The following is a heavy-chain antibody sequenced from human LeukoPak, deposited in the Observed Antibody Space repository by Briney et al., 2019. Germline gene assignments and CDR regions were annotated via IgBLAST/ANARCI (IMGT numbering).Heavy chain of an antibody. Sequence: SETLSLTCTVSGGSISSYYWSWIRQPPGKGLEWIGYIYYSGSTNYNPSLKSRVTISVDTSKNQFSLKLSFVTAADTAVYYCARGIVGATHFDYWGQGTLVTVSS. CDR1: GGSISSYY. J-gene: IGHJ4*02. CDR3: ARGIVGATHFDY. D-gene: IGHD1-26*01. CDR2: IYYSGST. V-gene: IGHV4-59*01.